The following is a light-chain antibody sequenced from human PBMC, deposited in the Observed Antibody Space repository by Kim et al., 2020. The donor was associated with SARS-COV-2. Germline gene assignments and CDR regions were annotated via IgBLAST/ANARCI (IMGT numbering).Light chain of an antibody. CDR3: QQYNNWRWT. J-gene: IGKJ1*01. CDR1: QSVSSN. V-gene: IGKV3-15*01. Sequence: VSPGKRATLSCRASQSVSSNLAWYQQKPGQAPRLLIYGAFTRATGIPARFSGSGSGTEFTLTINSLQSEDFAVYYCQQYNNWRWTFGQGTKVDIK. CDR2: GAF.